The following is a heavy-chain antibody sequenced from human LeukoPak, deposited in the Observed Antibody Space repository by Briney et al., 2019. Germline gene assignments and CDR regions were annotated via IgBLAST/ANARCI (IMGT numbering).Heavy chain of an antibody. Sequence: PGGSLRLSCAASGFTFSSYSMNWVRQAPGKGLEWVSSISSSSSYIYYADSVKGRFTISRDNAKNSLYLQMNSLRAEDTAVYYCARDGYGSGSADYWGQGTLVTVSS. CDR2: ISSSSSYI. CDR1: GFTFSSYS. CDR3: ARDGYGSGSADY. V-gene: IGHV3-21*01. J-gene: IGHJ4*02. D-gene: IGHD3-10*01.